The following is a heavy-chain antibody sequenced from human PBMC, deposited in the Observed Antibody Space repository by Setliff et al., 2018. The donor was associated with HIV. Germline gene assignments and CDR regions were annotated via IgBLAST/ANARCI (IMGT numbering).Heavy chain of an antibody. Sequence: AASVKVSCKASGYTFTSYDINWARQATGHGLEWMGWINPYSGNTGYAQKFQGRVTMTRETSTSTAYLELSNLRAEDTAVYYCVRGIYDSSGFWYPHGDSWGQGTLVTVSS. V-gene: IGHV1-8*01. J-gene: IGHJ4*02. CDR2: INPYSGNT. D-gene: IGHD3-22*01. CDR1: GYTFTSYD. CDR3: VRGIYDSSGFWYPHGDS.